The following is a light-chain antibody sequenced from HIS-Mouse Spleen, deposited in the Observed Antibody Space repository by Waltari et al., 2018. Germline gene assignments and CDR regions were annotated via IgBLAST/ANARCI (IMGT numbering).Light chain of an antibody. Sequence: QSALTQPASVSGSPGPAITTSRTGTPRHVGSYNLFFWYQQHPGKAPKLMIYEGSKRPSGVSNRFSGSKSGNTASLTISGLQAEDEADYYCCSYAGSSTWVFGGGTKLTVL. V-gene: IGLV2-23*01. CDR3: CSYAGSSTWV. J-gene: IGLJ3*02. CDR2: EGS. CDR1: PRHVGSYNL.